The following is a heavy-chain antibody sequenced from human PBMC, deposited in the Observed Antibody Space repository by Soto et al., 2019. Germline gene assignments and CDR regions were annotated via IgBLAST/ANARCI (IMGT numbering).Heavy chain of an antibody. V-gene: IGHV6-1*01. CDR2: TYYWSKWYN. Sequence: SQTMSLTCARSGDSVASNSAAWIRICHSPSRGLEWLGRTYYWSKWYNDYAVSVKSRITINPDTSKNQFSLQLNSVTPEDTAVYYCARDPVSGRRSYAFDIWCQGRMV. J-gene: IGHJ3*02. CDR1: GDSVASNSAA. CDR3: ARDPVSGRRSYAFDI. D-gene: IGHD1-26*01.